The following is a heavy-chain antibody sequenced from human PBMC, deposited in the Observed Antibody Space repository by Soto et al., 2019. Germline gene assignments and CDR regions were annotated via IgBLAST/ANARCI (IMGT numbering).Heavy chain of an antibody. CDR1: GGSFSGYY. D-gene: IGHD2-2*01. V-gene: IGHV4-34*01. CDR3: ARDRTPGSPFDY. CDR2: INHSGST. J-gene: IGHJ4*02. Sequence: QVQLQQWGAGLLKPSETLSLTCAVYGGSFSGYYWSWIRQPPGKGLEWIGEINHSGSTNYNPSLKSRVTISVDTSKNQFSLKLSSVTAADTAVYYCARDRTPGSPFDYWGQGTLVTVSS.